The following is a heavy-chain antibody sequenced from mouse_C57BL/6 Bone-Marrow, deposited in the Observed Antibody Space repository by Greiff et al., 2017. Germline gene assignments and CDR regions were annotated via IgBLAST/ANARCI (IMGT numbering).Heavy chain of an antibody. CDR2: ISSGSSTI. D-gene: IGHD1-1*01. J-gene: IGHJ4*01. V-gene: IGHV5-17*01. CDR1: GFTFSDYG. Sequence: DVHLVESGGGLVKPGGSLKLSCAASGFTFSDYGMHWVRKAPEKGLEWVAYISSGSSTIYYADTVKGRFTISRDNAKNTLFLQMTSLRSEDTAMYYCARSIYYGSSYDYAMDYWGQGTSVTVSS. CDR3: ARSIYYGSSYDYAMDY.